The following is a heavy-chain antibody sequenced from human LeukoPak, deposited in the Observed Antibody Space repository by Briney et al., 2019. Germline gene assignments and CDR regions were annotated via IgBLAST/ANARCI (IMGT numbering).Heavy chain of an antibody. CDR1: GFTFSSYW. D-gene: IGHD1-26*01. CDR2: INSDGSTI. CDR3: ARAAYYRFDY. Sequence: GGSLRLSCAAAGFTFSSYWVHWVRQAPGKGLEWVARINSDGSTINHADSVRGRFTISRDNAENTLYLQMSSLRAEDTAIYFCARAAYYRFDYWGQGTLVTVSS. V-gene: IGHV3-74*01. J-gene: IGHJ4*02.